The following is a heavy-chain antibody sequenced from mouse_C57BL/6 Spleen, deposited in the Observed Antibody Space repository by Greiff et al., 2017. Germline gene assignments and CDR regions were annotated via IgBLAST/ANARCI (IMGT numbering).Heavy chain of an antibody. CDR1: GFSLTCSG. J-gene: IGHJ4*01. V-gene: IGHV2-6-1*01. CDR2: LWSDGST. D-gene: IGHD1-1*01. CDR3: AIQRDDYGIAMDY. Sequence: VQLVESGPGLVAPSQSLSITCTVSGFSLTCSGVHWVRQPPGKGLEWLVVLWSDGSTTYTSALKSRLSISKDNSKSQVFLKMNSLQTDDTAMYYCAIQRDDYGIAMDYWGQGTSVTVSS.